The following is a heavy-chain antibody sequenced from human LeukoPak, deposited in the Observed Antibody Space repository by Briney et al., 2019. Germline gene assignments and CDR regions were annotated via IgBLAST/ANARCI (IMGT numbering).Heavy chain of an antibody. Sequence: ASVKVSCKASGYTFTGYYMHWVRQAPGQGLEWMGWINPNSGGTNYAQRFQGRVTMTRDTSLSTAYLELSRLRSDDTAAYYCARGDIVVVPAARGPYFDYWGQGTLVTVSS. V-gene: IGHV1-2*02. D-gene: IGHD2-2*01. CDR2: INPNSGGT. J-gene: IGHJ4*02. CDR1: GYTFTGYY. CDR3: ARGDIVVVPAARGPYFDY.